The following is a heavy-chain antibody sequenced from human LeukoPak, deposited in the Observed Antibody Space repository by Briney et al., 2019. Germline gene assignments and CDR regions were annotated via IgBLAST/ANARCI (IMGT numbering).Heavy chain of an antibody. J-gene: IGHJ6*02. CDR2: ISSSGSTI. CDR3: ARRLPSLYYGMDV. CDR1: GFTFSSYE. D-gene: IGHD2-15*01. Sequence: PGGSLRLSYAASGFTFSSYEMNWVRQAPGKGLEWVSYISSSGSTIYYADSVKGRFTISRDNAKNSLYLQTNSLRAEDTAVYYCARRLPSLYYGMDVWGQGTTVTVSS. V-gene: IGHV3-48*03.